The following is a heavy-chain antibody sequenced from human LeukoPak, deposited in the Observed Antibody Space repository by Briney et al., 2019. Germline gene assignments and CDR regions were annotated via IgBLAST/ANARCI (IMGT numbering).Heavy chain of an antibody. J-gene: IGHJ4*02. V-gene: IGHV3-21*06. Sequence: PGGSLRLSCTTSGLTFSTSGFNWVRQAPGRDLEWVASIGPTGFDRYHADSIKGRFTISRDNANNFLYLQMDSLRAEDTAVYYCATETNGRHYDYWGQGTLLTVSS. CDR2: IGPTGFDR. CDR3: ATETNGRHYDY. D-gene: IGHD1-14*01. CDR1: GLTFSTSG.